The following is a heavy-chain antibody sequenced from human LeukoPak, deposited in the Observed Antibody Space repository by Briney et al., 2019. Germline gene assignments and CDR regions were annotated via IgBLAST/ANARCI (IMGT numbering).Heavy chain of an antibody. D-gene: IGHD1-26*01. V-gene: IGHV1-3*04. J-gene: IGHJ4*02. CDR2: INTGNGNT. Sequence: GASVKVSCKTSGYTFISYAIHWVRQAPGQRLEWMGWINTGNGNTKYSQTFQGKFTITRDTSASTAYMELSSLRTEDTAVYYCARDMGSGSLHYWGQGSLVTVSS. CDR1: GYTFISYA. CDR3: ARDMGSGSLHY.